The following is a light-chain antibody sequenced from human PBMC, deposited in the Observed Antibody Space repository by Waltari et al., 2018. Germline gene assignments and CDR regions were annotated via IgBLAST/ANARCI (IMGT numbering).Light chain of an antibody. Sequence: DIQLTQSPPSLSASVGDRVTIPCRASQRISMFLNWYQQKPGKAPNLLIYGASSLQRGVPSRFSGSGSGTDFTLTISSLHPEDFATYYCQQTYSTHLTFGGGTK. V-gene: IGKV1-39*01. CDR1: QRISMF. CDR2: GAS. CDR3: QQTYSTHLT. J-gene: IGKJ4*01.